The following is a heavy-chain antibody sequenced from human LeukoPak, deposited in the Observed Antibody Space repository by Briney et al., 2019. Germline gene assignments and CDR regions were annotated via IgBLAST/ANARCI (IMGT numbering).Heavy chain of an antibody. V-gene: IGHV4-34*01. D-gene: IGHD5-18*01. CDR1: GGSFSGYY. CDR3: ARGEVDTAMVGFYYYYGMDV. J-gene: IGHJ6*02. Sequence: SETLSLTCAVYGGSFSGYYWSWIRQPPGKGLEWIGEINHSGSTNYNPSLKSRVTISVDTSKNQFSLKLSSVTAADTAVYYCARGEVDTAMVGFYYYYGMDVWGQGTTVTVSS. CDR2: INHSGST.